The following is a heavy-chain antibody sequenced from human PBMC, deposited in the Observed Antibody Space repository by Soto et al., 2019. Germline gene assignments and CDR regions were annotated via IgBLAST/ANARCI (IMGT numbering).Heavy chain of an antibody. CDR3: TRRRFGVRAVTTMHX. D-gene: IGHD3-10*01. V-gene: IGHV4-39*01. J-gene: IGHJ6*02. CDR2: IYSSGRT. CDR1: GGSIGGINYF. Sequence: PETLSLTCTVSGGSIGGINYFWGWIRQSPGTGLELIGTIYSSGRTYYNTSLKSRITMSLDTSKNQLSLNLGSVTAAETAVYYCTRRRFGVRAVTTMHXWGPGTTVTVS.